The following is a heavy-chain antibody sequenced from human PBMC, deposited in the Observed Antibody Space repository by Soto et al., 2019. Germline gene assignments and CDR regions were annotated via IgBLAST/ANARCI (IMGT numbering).Heavy chain of an antibody. CDR2: IYYSGST. CDR3: ASLEGDNYYGSGSFDY. J-gene: IGHJ4*02. Sequence: SETLSLTCTVSGGSISSYYWSWIRQPPGKGLEWIGYIYYSGSTNYNPSLKSRVTISVDTSKNQFSLKLSSVTAADTAVYYCASLEGDNYYGSGSFDYWGQGTLVTVSS. V-gene: IGHV4-59*01. D-gene: IGHD3-10*01. CDR1: GGSISSYY.